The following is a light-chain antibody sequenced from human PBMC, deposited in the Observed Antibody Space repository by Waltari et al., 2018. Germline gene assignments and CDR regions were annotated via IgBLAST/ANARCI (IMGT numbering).Light chain of an antibody. Sequence: EIVLTQSPGTLSLSPGESATLPCRASQSVSSSYLAWYQQKPGQAPRLLIYGASSRATGIPDRFSGSGSGTDFTLTISRLEPEDFAVYYCQQYGSSPPEYTFGQGTKLEIK. J-gene: IGKJ2*01. CDR1: QSVSSSY. V-gene: IGKV3-20*01. CDR3: QQYGSSPPEYT. CDR2: GAS.